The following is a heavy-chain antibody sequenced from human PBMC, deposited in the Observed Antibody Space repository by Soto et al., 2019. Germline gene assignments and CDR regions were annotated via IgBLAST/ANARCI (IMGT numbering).Heavy chain of an antibody. CDR2: IYYSGST. V-gene: IGHV4-30-4*01. J-gene: IGHJ5*02. Sequence: SETLSLTCTVSGGSISSGDYYWSWIRQPPGKGLEWIGYIYYSGSTYYNPSLKSRVTISVDTSKNQFSLKLSSVTAADTAVYYCARDRVYHNGYKGRAFDPWGQGTLVTVSS. CDR3: ARDRVYHNGYKGRAFDP. D-gene: IGHD5-12*01. CDR1: GGSISSGDYY.